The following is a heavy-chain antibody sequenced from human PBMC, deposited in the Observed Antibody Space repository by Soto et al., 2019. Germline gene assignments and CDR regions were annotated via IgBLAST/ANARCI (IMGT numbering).Heavy chain of an antibody. D-gene: IGHD5-12*01. Sequence: QVQLVESGGGVVQPGRSLRLSCAASGFTFSSYAMHWVRQAPGKGLEWVAVILSDGSNKWYVDSVKGRVTISRDNSKNTLYLQVNSRRAEDTAVYYCARDGFQEDVWGQGTTVTVSS. CDR2: ILSDGSNK. V-gene: IGHV3-30-3*01. J-gene: IGHJ6*02. CDR1: GFTFSSYA. CDR3: ARDGFQEDV.